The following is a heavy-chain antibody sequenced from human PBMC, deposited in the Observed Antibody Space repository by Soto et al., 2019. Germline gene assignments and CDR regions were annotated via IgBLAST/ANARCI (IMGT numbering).Heavy chain of an antibody. CDR1: GYTFTSYA. J-gene: IGHJ4*02. D-gene: IGHD3-16*01. V-gene: IGHV1-3*05. CDR2: INAANGNT. CDR3: ARAVGGPTSNLDY. Sequence: QVQLVQSGAEEKKPGASVKVSCKASGYTFTSYAMHWVRQAPGQRLEWMGWINAANGNTKYSQKFQGRVTFTRDXXASTAYMELSSLRSEDTAVYYCARAVGGPTSNLDYWGQGTLVTVSS.